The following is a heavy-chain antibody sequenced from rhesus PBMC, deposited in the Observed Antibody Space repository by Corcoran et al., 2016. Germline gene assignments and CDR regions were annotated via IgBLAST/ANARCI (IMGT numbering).Heavy chain of an antibody. V-gene: IGHV3-178*01. J-gene: IGHJ5-2*02. D-gene: IGHD2-2*01. Sequence: EVQLVESGVGLAQHGGSLRLSSAASGFTFSGYSPDCGRQAPGKGLEWVSRISNGGGSTWYADSVKGRFTISRENAKNTLYFQMNSLRAEDTAVYYCARDLGLRPLDVWGRGVLVTVSS. CDR1: GFTFSGYS. CDR3: ARDLGLRPLDV. CDR2: ISNGGGST.